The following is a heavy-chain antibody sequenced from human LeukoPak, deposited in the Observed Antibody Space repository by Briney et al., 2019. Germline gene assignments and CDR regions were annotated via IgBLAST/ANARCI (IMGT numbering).Heavy chain of an antibody. V-gene: IGHV4-4*02. Sequence: SETLSLTCAVSGGSISSSSGNCWTWVRQPPGKGLEWIGEIYHSGSTNYNPSLKSRVTMLLDKSKNQFSLKLSSVTAADTAVYYCARVGSDRRIRSWLTTDYWGQGTLVTVSS. CDR1: GGSISSSSGNC. CDR3: ARVGSDRRIRSWLTTDY. J-gene: IGHJ4*02. CDR2: IYHSGST. D-gene: IGHD6-19*01.